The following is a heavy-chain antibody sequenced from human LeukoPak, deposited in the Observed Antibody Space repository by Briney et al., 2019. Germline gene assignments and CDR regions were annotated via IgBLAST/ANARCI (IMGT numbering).Heavy chain of an antibody. V-gene: IGHV4-39*01. J-gene: IGHJ4*02. CDR1: GGSISSSSYY. CDR3: ARHYRGAGYYYDSSGQFRGCFDY. CDR2: IYYSGST. D-gene: IGHD3-22*01. Sequence: PSETLSLTCTVSGGSISSSSYYWGWIRQPPGKGLEWIGSIYYSGSTYYNPSLKSRVTISVDTSKNQFSLKLSSVTAADTAVYYCARHYRGAGYYYDSSGQFRGCFDYWGQGTLVTVSS.